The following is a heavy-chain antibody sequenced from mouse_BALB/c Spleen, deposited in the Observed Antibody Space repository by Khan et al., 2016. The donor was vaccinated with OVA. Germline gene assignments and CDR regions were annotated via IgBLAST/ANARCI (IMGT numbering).Heavy chain of an antibody. CDR2: ISYSGST. CDR3: ARGNYYGYAMDY. CDR1: GYSITSNYA. J-gene: IGHJ4*01. Sequence: EVQLQESGPGLVKPSQSLSLTCTVTGYSITSNYAWNWIRQFPGNKLEWMGYISYSGSTNYNPSLKSRISITRDTSKNQFFLQLNSVTTEDTATYYCARGNYYGYAMDYWGQVPSLTVSS. D-gene: IGHD1-1*01. V-gene: IGHV3-2*02.